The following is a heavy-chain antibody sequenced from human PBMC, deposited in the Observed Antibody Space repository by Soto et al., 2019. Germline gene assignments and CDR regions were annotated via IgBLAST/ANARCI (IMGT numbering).Heavy chain of an antibody. CDR3: ARPLWRDDYNWGYFDL. CDR2: ISYDGSNK. CDR1: GFTFSSYA. J-gene: IGHJ2*01. Sequence: HPGGSLRLSCAASGFTFSSYAMHWVRQAPGKGLEWVAVISYDGSNKYYAESVKGRFTISRDNSKNTLYLQMNSLRTEDTAVYYCARPLWRDDYNWGYFDLWGRGTLVTVSS. D-gene: IGHD4-4*01. V-gene: IGHV3-30-3*01.